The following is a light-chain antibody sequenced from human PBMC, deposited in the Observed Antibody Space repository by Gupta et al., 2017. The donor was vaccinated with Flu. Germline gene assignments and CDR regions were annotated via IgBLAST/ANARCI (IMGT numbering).Light chain of an antibody. V-gene: IGKV1-39*01. Sequence: DIQMTQSPSSLSASVGDRVTITCRASRSISSYLNWYQQKPGKAPKLLIYGASSLQSGVPSRFSGSGSGTDFTLTISRLQPEDFATYYCQQRDSTPHTFGQGTKVEIK. CDR2: GAS. J-gene: IGKJ1*01. CDR1: RSISSY. CDR3: QQRDSTPHT.